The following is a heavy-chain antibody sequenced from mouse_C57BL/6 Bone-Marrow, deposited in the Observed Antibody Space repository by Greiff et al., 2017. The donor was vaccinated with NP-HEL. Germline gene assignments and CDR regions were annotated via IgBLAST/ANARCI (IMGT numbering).Heavy chain of an antibody. Sequence: EVKLVESGGDLVKPGGSLKLSCAASGFTFSSYGMSWVRQTPDKRLEWVATISSGGSYTSYPDSVKGRFTISRDNAKNTLYLQMSSLKSEDTAMYYCARLYYGNRFDYWGQGTTLTVSS. CDR1: GFTFSSYG. CDR2: ISSGGSYT. CDR3: ARLYYGNRFDY. V-gene: IGHV5-6*01. D-gene: IGHD2-1*01. J-gene: IGHJ2*01.